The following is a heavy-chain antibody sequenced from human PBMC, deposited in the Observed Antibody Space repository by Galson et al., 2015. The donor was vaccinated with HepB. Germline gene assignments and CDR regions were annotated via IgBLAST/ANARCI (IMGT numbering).Heavy chain of an antibody. Sequence: ETLSLTCTVSGGSISSSSYYWGWIRQPPGKGLEWIGSIYYSGSTYYNPSLQSRVTISVDTSKNQFSLKLSSVTAADTAVYYCARQAPYYYDSSGWNPRYYFDYWGQGTPVTVSS. V-gene: IGHV4-39*01. D-gene: IGHD3-22*01. CDR1: GGSISSSSYY. CDR2: IYYSGST. J-gene: IGHJ4*02. CDR3: ARQAPYYYDSSGWNPRYYFDY.